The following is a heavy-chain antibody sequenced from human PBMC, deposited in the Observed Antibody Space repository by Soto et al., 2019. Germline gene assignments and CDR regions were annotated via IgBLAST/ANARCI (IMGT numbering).Heavy chain of an antibody. Sequence: SVKVSCKSSGYIFKNYAVTWLRQAPGQGLEWMGGIIPVFGTPDYSQKFRGRVTITADESTSTVYMELRSLTSEDTAVYYCARHLYDYVWGSYRHWGEGTLVTVSS. D-gene: IGHD3-16*02. V-gene: IGHV1-69*13. CDR2: IIPVFGTP. CDR1: GYIFKNYA. CDR3: ARHLYDYVWGSYRH. J-gene: IGHJ4*02.